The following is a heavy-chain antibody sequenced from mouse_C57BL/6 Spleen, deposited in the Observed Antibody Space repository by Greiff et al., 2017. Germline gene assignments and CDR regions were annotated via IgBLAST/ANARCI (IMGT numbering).Heavy chain of an antibody. Sequence: VQLQQPGTELVKPGASVKLSCKASGYTFTSYWMHWVKQRPGQGLEWIGNINPSNGGTNYNEKFKSKATLTVDKSSSTAYMQLSSLTSEDSAVYYCALYGSSTGYWYFDVWGTGTTVTVSS. CDR1: GYTFTSYW. V-gene: IGHV1-53*01. CDR2: INPSNGGT. J-gene: IGHJ1*03. CDR3: ALYGSSTGYWYFDV. D-gene: IGHD1-1*01.